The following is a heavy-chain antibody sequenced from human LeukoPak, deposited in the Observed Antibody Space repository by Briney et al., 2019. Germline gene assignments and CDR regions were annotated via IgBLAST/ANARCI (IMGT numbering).Heavy chain of an antibody. J-gene: IGHJ4*02. CDR1: GYTFTSYD. V-gene: IGHV1-8*01. D-gene: IGHD4-17*01. Sequence: ASVKVSCKASGYTFTSYDINWVRQATGQGLEWMGWMNPNSGNTGYAQKFQGRVTMTRNTSISTAYMELSSLRSEDTAVYYCARGFIYGEDQNFDYWGQGTLVTVSS. CDR3: ARGFIYGEDQNFDY. CDR2: MNPNSGNT.